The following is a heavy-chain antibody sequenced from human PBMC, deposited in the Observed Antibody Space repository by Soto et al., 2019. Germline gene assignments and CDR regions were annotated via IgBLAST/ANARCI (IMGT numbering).Heavy chain of an antibody. CDR2: IYYSGST. Sequence: PSETLSLTCTVSGGSISGYYWSWIRQPPGKGLEGIGYIYYSGSTNYNPSLKSRVTISVDTSKNQFSLKLSSVTAADTAVYYCARGGINYYDSSGYYHGRYSFDYCGHGTLVTSPQ. CDR1: GGSISGYY. J-gene: IGHJ4*01. V-gene: IGHV4-59*01. CDR3: ARGGINYYDSSGYYHGRYSFDY. D-gene: IGHD3-22*01.